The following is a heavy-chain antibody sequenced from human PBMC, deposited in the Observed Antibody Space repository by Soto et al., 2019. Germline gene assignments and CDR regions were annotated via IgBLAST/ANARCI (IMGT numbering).Heavy chain of an antibody. CDR2: IYYSGST. CDR3: ARSPYCSSTSCPSYYYYYYXDV. CDR1: GGSISSYY. D-gene: IGHD2-2*01. V-gene: IGHV4-59*01. Sequence: SETLSLTCTVSGGSISSYYWSWIRQPPGKGLEWIGYIYYSGSTNYNPSLKSRVTISVDTSKNQFSLKLSSVTAADTAVYYCARSPYCSSTSCPSYYYYYYXDVWGKGTTVTVSS. J-gene: IGHJ6*03.